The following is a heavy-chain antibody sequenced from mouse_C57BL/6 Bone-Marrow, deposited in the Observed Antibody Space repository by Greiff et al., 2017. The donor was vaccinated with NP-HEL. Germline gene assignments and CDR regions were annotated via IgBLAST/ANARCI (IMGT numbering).Heavy chain of an antibody. D-gene: IGHD2-5*01. Sequence: QVQLQQSGPELVKPGASVKISCKASGYAFSSSWMNWVKQRPGKGLEWIGRIYPGDGDTNYNGKFKGKATLTADKSSSTAYMQLSSLTSEDSAVYFCARSDYSNYGGFAYWGQGTLVTVSA. V-gene: IGHV1-82*01. J-gene: IGHJ3*01. CDR1: GYAFSSSW. CDR3: ARSDYSNYGGFAY. CDR2: IYPGDGDT.